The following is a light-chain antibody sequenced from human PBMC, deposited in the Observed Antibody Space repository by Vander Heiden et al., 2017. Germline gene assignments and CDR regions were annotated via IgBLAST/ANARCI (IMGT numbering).Light chain of an antibody. J-gene: IGKJ1*01. CDR3: QQYSIDSPT. V-gene: IGKV1-5*01. Sequence: DIQMTQSPSTLSASVGARVTITCRASQSITTWLAWYQQKPGKAPKLLIYDASNLQSGVASRFSGSGSGTDFSLTISSLQPDDFATYYCQQYSIDSPTFGQGTKVEI. CDR1: QSITTW. CDR2: DAS.